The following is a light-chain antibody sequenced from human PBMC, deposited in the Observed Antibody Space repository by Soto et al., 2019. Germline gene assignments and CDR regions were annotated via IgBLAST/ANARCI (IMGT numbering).Light chain of an antibody. CDR3: QHYNSYTWT. J-gene: IGKJ1*01. V-gene: IGKV1-5*03. CDR1: QSISSW. Sequence: DIQMTQSPPTLSASVGNRVTITCRASQSISSWLAWYQRKPGKAPKLLIYKASSLESGVPSRFSGSGSGTEFTLTISSLQPDEFATYYCQHYNSYTWTVGQGTKVEIK. CDR2: KAS.